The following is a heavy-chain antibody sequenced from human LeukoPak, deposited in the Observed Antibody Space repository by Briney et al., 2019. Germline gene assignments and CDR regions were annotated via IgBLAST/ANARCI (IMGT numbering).Heavy chain of an antibody. CDR3: ARGAPKEIQLWLRLRGVAFDI. D-gene: IGHD5-18*01. V-gene: IGHV4-34*01. Sequence: SESLSLTCAVYGGSFSGYYWSWIRQPPGKGLEWIGEIIHSRSINYNQSLKSRVTISVDTSKNQFSLKLNSVTVADTAVYYCARGAPKEIQLWLRLRGVAFDIWGQGTMVTVSS. J-gene: IGHJ3*02. CDR1: GGSFSGYY. CDR2: IIHSRSI.